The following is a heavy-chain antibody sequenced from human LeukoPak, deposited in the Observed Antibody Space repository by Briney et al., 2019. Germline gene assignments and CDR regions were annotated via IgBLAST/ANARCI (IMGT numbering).Heavy chain of an antibody. J-gene: IGHJ6*02. CDR1: GFTFGDYY. V-gene: IGHV3-11*01. CDR2: ISSSGSTI. Sequence: GGSLRLSCAASGFTFGDYYMSWIRQAPGKGLEWVSYISSSGSTIYYADSVKGRFTISRDNAKNSMYLQMNSLRAEDTAVYYCARSLMNSVRPYYYYYYGMDVWGQGTTVTVSS. CDR3: ARSLMNSVRPYYYYYYGMDV. D-gene: IGHD1-7*01.